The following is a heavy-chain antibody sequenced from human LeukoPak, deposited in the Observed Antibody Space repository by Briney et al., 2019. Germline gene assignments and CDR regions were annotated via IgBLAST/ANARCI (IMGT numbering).Heavy chain of an antibody. D-gene: IGHD6-13*01. CDR3: AKDGKIAAAGTKFSHWYFDL. Sequence: GGSLRLSCAASGFTFSSYAMSWVRQAPGKGLEWVSAISGSGGSTYYADSVKGRFTISRDNSKNTLYLQMNSLRAEDTAVYYCAKDGKIAAAGTKFSHWYFDLWGQGTLVTVSS. J-gene: IGHJ2*01. CDR2: ISGSGGST. CDR1: GFTFSSYA. V-gene: IGHV3-23*01.